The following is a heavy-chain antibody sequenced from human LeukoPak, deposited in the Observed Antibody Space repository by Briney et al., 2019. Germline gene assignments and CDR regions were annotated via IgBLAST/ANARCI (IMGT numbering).Heavy chain of an antibody. CDR1: GYTFTSYG. CDR2: IIPIFGTA. Sequence: ASVKVSCKASGYTFTSYGISWVRQAPGQGLEWMGGIIPIFGTANYAQKFQGSVTITADESTSTAYMELSSLRSEATAVYYCAXXXSXIXXXXXXXQGTLVXVSS. CDR3: AXXXSXIXXXXX. V-gene: IGHV1-69*13. J-gene: IGHJ4*02.